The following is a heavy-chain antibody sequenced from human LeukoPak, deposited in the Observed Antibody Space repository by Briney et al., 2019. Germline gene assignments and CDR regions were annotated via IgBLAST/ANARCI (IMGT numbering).Heavy chain of an antibody. D-gene: IGHD5-18*01. CDR3: ARDRGYSYVLVY. Sequence: SVKVSCKASGGTFSNYAISWVRQAPGQGLEWMGGIIPIFGTANYAQKFQGRVTITADESTSTAYMELSSLRSEDTAVYYCARDRGYSYVLVYWGQGTLVTVSS. CDR1: GGTFSNYA. J-gene: IGHJ4*02. V-gene: IGHV1-69*13. CDR2: IIPIFGTA.